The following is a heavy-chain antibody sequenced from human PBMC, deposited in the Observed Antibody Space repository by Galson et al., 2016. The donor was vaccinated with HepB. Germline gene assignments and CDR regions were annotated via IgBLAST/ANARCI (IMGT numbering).Heavy chain of an antibody. J-gene: IGHJ3*02. Sequence: SLRLSCAASRFTFSSHWMSWVRQAPGKGLEWVANIKQDGSEKYYVGSVKGRFSISRDNGKDSLYLQMNSLRAEDTALYYCARFDYGDYNDAFDIWGQGTMVTVSS. CDR2: IKQDGSEK. V-gene: IGHV3-7*01. D-gene: IGHD4-17*01. CDR1: RFTFSSHW. CDR3: ARFDYGDYNDAFDI.